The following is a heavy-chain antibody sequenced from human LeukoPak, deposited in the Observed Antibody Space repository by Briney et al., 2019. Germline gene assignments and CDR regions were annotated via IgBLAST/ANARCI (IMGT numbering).Heavy chain of an antibody. CDR2: IYHSGST. V-gene: IGHV4-38-2*02. CDR1: GYSISSGYY. Sequence: PSETLSLTCTVSGYSISSGYYWGWIRQPPGKGLEWIGSIYHSGSTYYNPSLKSRVTISVDTSKNQFSLKLSSVTAADTAVYYCARVQRYDSSGYPSAVYYFDYWGQGTLVTVSS. D-gene: IGHD3-22*01. CDR3: ARVQRYDSSGYPSAVYYFDY. J-gene: IGHJ4*02.